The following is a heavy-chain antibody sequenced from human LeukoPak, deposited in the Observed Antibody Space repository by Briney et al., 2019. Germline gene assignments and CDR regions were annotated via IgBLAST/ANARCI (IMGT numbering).Heavy chain of an antibody. D-gene: IGHD5-18*01. CDR3: ASGTVMGY. V-gene: IGHV3-48*03. CDR1: GFTFSSYD. Sequence: GGSLRLSCAASGFTFSSYDMNWVRQAPGKGLEWVSYISSSGRTIYYTGSVKGRFTISRDNAKNSLYLQMNRLTSEDTAVYYCASGTVMGYWGQGTPVTVSS. CDR2: ISSSGRTI. J-gene: IGHJ4*02.